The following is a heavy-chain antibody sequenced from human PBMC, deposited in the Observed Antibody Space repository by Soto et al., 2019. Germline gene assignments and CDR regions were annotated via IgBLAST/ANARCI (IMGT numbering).Heavy chain of an antibody. Sequence: GGSLRLSXAASGFTFSTYDMHWVRQAPGKGLEWVAAISYDGSRKYYADSVNGRFTISRDNSENTLNVQMNSLRDEDTAVYYYAKVKSPYSSARDFDYWGQGTLVTVSS. J-gene: IGHJ4*02. V-gene: IGHV3-30*18. D-gene: IGHD6-19*01. CDR2: ISYDGSRK. CDR1: GFTFSTYD. CDR3: AKVKSPYSSARDFDY.